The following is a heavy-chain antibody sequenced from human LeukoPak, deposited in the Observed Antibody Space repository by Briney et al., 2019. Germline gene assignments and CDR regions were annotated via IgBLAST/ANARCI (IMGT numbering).Heavy chain of an antibody. V-gene: IGHV3-21*01. J-gene: IGHJ4*02. CDR3: ARHGGFYFDS. D-gene: IGHD3-16*01. CDR2: ISYTGTYI. Sequence: GGSLRLSCAASAFSLSAYNMNWVRQAPGKGLEWVSSISYTGTYIYYADSVKGRFTISRDNAKNSLYLQMNSLRAEDTAVYYCARHGGFYFDSWGQGTLVTVSS. CDR1: AFSLSAYN.